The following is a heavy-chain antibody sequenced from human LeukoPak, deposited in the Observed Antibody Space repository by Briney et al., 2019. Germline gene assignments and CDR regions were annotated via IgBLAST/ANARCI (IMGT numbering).Heavy chain of an antibody. J-gene: IGHJ3*02. CDR2: MNPNSGNT. Sequence: ASMKVSCKASGYTFTSYDINWVRQATGQGLEWMGWMNPNSGNTVYAQKFQGRVTMTRNTSISTAYMELSSLRSEDTAVYYCARLTMVRGVTPAFDIWGQGTMVTVSS. D-gene: IGHD3-10*01. CDR3: ARLTMVRGVTPAFDI. CDR1: GYTFTSYD. V-gene: IGHV1-8*01.